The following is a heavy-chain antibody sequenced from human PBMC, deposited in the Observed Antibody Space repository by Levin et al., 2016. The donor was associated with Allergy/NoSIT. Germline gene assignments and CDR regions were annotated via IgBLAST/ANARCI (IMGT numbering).Heavy chain of an antibody. V-gene: IGHV4-59*01. Sequence: SETLSLTCTVSGGSISSYFWSWIRQPPGKGLEWIGYIYYSGSTNYNPSLKSRVTISVDTSKNQFSLKLSSVTAADTAVYYCAREVYGSGSYYFDYWGQGTLVTVSS. J-gene: IGHJ4*02. CDR2: IYYSGST. CDR3: AREVYGSGSYYFDY. D-gene: IGHD3-10*01. CDR1: GGSISSYF.